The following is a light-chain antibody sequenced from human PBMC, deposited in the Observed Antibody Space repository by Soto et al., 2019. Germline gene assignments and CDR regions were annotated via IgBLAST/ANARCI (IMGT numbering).Light chain of an antibody. CDR3: QTWGSGIHYV. CDR2: VNSDGSH. V-gene: IGLV4-69*01. CDR1: SGHSSYA. J-gene: IGLJ1*01. Sequence: QSVLTQSPSASASLGASVKLTCTLSSGHSSYAIAWHQQQPEKGPRYLMKVNSDGSHSKGDGIPDRFSGSSSGAERYLTISGLQSEDEADYYCQTWGSGIHYVFGTGTKLTVL.